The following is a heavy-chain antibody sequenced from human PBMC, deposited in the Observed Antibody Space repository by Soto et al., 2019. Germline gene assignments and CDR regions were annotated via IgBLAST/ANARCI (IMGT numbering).Heavy chain of an antibody. CDR2: ISYEGSNT. Sequence: QVHLVESGGGVAQPRRSLRLSCVASGFTFDTYGIHWVRQAPGKGLQWVALISYEGSNTYYADSVRGRFTISRDNSKHTLYLQINALRPEDTGVYYCARVTPGNNLYYFSGLDVWGQGTSVTVSS. V-gene: IGHV3-30-3*01. J-gene: IGHJ6*02. CDR3: ARVTPGNNLYYFSGLDV. CDR1: GFTFDTYG. D-gene: IGHD1-1*01.